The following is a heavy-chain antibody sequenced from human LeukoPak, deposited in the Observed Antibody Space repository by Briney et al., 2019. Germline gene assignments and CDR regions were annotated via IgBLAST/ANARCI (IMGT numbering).Heavy chain of an antibody. Sequence: GGSLRLSCAASGFTFSSYSMNWVRQAPGKGLEWVSFISSSSAYISYTDSVKGRFTISRDNAKNSLYLQMNNLRAEDTSAYYCAKKMDDAFDIWGQGTMVTVSS. V-gene: IGHV3-21*01. D-gene: IGHD5-24*01. CDR2: ISSSSAYI. CDR3: AKKMDDAFDI. CDR1: GFTFSSYS. J-gene: IGHJ3*02.